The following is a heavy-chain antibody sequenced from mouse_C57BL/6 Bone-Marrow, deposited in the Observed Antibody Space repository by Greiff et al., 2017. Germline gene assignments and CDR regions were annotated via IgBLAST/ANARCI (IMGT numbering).Heavy chain of an antibody. CDR3: TTWYGSSY. V-gene: IGHV14-4*01. D-gene: IGHD1-1*01. J-gene: IGHJ3*01. CDR2: IDPENGDT. CDR1: GFNIKDDY. Sequence: EVQLVESGAELVRPGASVKLSCTASGFNIKDDYMHWVKQRPEQGLEWIGWIDPENGDTEYASKFQGKATITADTSSNTAYLQLSSLTSEDTAVYYCTTWYGSSYGGQGTLVTVSA.